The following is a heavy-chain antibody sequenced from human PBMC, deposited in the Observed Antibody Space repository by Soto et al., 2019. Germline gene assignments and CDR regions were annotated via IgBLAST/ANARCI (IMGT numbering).Heavy chain of an antibody. Sequence: PSETLSLTCTVSGGSISSGDYYWSWIRQPPGKGLEWIAYIYYSGNAYYNPSLRSRFIISVDMSKNQFSLRLSSVTAADAAVYYCATYNWKDRGLGYWGQGTMVT. CDR3: ATYNWKDRGLGY. CDR2: IYYSGNA. D-gene: IGHD1-20*01. J-gene: IGHJ4*02. V-gene: IGHV4-30-4*01. CDR1: GGSISSGDYY.